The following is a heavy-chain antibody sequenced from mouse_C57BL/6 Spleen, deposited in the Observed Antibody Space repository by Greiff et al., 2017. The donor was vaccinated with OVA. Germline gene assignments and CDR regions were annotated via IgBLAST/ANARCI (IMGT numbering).Heavy chain of an antibody. V-gene: IGHV5-17*01. CDR1: GFTFSDYG. D-gene: IGHD2-5*01. CDR2: ISSGSSTL. CDR3: ARTYSNYGGVRQWFAY. Sequence: EVQRVESGGGLVKPGGSLKLSCAASGFTFSDYGMHWVRQAPEKGLEWVAYISSGSSTLYYADTVKGRFTISRDNAKNTLFLQMTSLRSEDTAMYYCARTYSNYGGVRQWFAYWGQGTLVTVSA. J-gene: IGHJ3*01.